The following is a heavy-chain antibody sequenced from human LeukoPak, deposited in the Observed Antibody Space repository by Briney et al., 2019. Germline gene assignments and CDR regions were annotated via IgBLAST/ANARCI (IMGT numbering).Heavy chain of an antibody. J-gene: IGHJ6*03. V-gene: IGHV4-59*12. CDR1: GGSISSYY. CDR3: ARARRSSGYMDV. Sequence: TPSETLSLTCTVSGGSISSYYWSWIRQPPGKGLEWIGYIYYSGSTNYNPSLKSRVTISVDTSKNQFSLKLSSVTAADTAVYYCARARRSSGYMDVWGKGTTVTVSS. D-gene: IGHD3-22*01. CDR2: IYYSGST.